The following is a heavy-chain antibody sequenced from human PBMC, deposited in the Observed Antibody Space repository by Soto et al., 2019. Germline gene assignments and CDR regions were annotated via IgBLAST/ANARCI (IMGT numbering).Heavy chain of an antibody. Sequence: EVQLVESGGGLVQPGGSLRLSCAASGFTFSSYRMNWVRQAPGKGLEWVSSISSSSSTIYYADSVKGRFTISRDNPKNSRQMEMNRLRDEYAAGYYCGRVMYSSSPDYWGQGTLVTVSS. CDR1: GFTFSSYR. V-gene: IGHV3-48*02. CDR3: GRVMYSSSPDY. J-gene: IGHJ4*02. CDR2: ISSSSSTI. D-gene: IGHD6-13*01.